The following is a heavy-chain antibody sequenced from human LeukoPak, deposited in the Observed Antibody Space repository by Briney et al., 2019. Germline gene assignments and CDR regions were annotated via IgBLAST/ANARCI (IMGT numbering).Heavy chain of an antibody. Sequence: GGSLRLSCAASGFTFSAYAMGWVRQAPGKGLEWVSVITKSGGDTYSADSVKGRFTISRDDSRNTLYLQMNSLRGDDTAVYYCAKDVGKWESLHFFDYWGQGTLVTVSS. J-gene: IGHJ4*02. CDR3: AKDVGKWESLHFFDY. V-gene: IGHV3-23*01. CDR2: ITKSGGDT. D-gene: IGHD1-26*01. CDR1: GFTFSAYA.